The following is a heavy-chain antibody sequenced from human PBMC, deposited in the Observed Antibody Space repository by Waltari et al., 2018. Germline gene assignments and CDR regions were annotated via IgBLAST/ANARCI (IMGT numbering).Heavy chain of an antibody. Sequence: QVQLQESGPGLVKPSETLSLTCTVSGGPISSHYWSWIRQPPGKGREWIGYIYYSGRTNDTPALKSRITISVDTSKNQFSLKLSSVTAADTAVYYCARDGVAAAGWPYYYYYGMDVWGQGTTVTVSS. CDR3: ARDGVAAAGWPYYYYYGMDV. D-gene: IGHD6-13*01. CDR1: GGPISSHY. J-gene: IGHJ6*02. CDR2: IYYSGRT. V-gene: IGHV4-59*11.